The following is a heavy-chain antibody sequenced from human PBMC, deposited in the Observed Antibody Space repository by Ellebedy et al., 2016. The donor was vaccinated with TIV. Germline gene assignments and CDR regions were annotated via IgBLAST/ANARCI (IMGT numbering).Heavy chain of an antibody. Sequence: SETLSLTCTVSGGSISSSSYYWGWIRQPPGKGLEWIGSIYYSGSNYYNPSLKSRVTISVDTSKNQFSLKLSSVTAADTAVYYCARNDDVRLGELSSWFDPWGQGTLVTVSS. CDR3: ARNDDVRLGELSSWFDP. V-gene: IGHV4-39*01. CDR1: GGSISSSSYY. J-gene: IGHJ5*02. D-gene: IGHD3-16*02. CDR2: IYYSGSN.